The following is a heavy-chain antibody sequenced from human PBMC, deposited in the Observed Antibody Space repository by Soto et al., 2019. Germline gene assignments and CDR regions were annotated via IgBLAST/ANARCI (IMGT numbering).Heavy chain of an antibody. D-gene: IGHD3-22*01. CDR1: GGLFSSYA. J-gene: IGHJ1*01. Sequence: SVKVSCKDTGGLFSSYAVSWVRQAPGQGLEWMGGIIPVFDTTYYAQKFQGRVTITADESSNTAYMELSRLTSEDTAMYYCARGGSGYVWFNEFWGQGTLVTVSS. CDR3: ARGGSGYVWFNEF. CDR2: IIPVFDTT. V-gene: IGHV1-69*13.